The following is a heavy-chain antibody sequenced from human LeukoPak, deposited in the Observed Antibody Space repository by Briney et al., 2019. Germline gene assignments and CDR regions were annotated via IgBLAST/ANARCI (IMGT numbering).Heavy chain of an antibody. Sequence: GASVKVSCKASGYTFTGYYMHWVRQAPGQGLEWMGWINPNSGGTNYAQKFQGRVTMTRDTSISTAYMELSRLRSDDTAVYYCARVYSGYDSSPNYFDYWGQGTLVTVSS. V-gene: IGHV1-2*02. CDR1: GYTFTGYY. D-gene: IGHD5-12*01. J-gene: IGHJ4*02. CDR2: INPNSGGT. CDR3: ARVYSGYDSSPNYFDY.